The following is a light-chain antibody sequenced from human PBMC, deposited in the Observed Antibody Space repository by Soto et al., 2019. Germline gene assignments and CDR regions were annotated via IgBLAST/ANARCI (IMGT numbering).Light chain of an antibody. J-gene: IGKJ5*01. CDR1: QSLVHSDGTTY. Sequence: VLTQTPLSSRVILGQPASISCRSSQSLVHSDGTTYLSWLHQRPGQALRLLIYQISKRMSGVPDRFSGSGAGTDFTLNISGVEAEEVGVYYCMHATHFPPITFGQGTRL. CDR2: QIS. V-gene: IGKV2-24*01. CDR3: MHATHFPPIT.